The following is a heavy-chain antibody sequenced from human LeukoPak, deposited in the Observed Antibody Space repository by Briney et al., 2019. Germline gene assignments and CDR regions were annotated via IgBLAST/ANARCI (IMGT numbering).Heavy chain of an antibody. CDR1: GYTFTGYY. J-gene: IGHJ6*02. CDR2: INPNSGGT. CDR3: ARDDHDYVWGRYGMDV. Sequence: ASVKVSCKASGYTFTGYYMHWVRQAPGQGLEWMGWINPNSGGTNYAQKFQGRVTMTRDTSISTAYMELSRLRSDDTAVYYCARDDHDYVWGRYGMDVWGQGTTVTVSS. D-gene: IGHD3-16*01. V-gene: IGHV1-2*02.